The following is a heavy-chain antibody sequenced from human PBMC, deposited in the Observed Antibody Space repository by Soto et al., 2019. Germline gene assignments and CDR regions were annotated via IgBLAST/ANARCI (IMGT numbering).Heavy chain of an antibody. CDR2: IDPSDSYT. CDR1: GYIFTSYW. CDR3: ARQHATGRITGTAYYYGMDV. V-gene: IGHV5-10-1*01. J-gene: IGHJ6*02. Sequence: GESLKISCQGSGYIFTSYWISWVRQMPGKGLEWMGRIDPSDSYTNYSPSFQGHVTISADKSISTAYLQWSSLKASDTAMYYCARQHATGRITGTAYYYGMDVWGQGTTVTVSS. D-gene: IGHD1-7*01.